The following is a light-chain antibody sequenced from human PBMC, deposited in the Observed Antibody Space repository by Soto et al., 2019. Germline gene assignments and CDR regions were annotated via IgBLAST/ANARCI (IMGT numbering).Light chain of an antibody. V-gene: IGLV2-14*02. J-gene: IGLJ1*01. CDR1: SSDVGSYNL. Sequence: QSVLTQPASVSGSPGQSITISCTGTSSDVGSYNLVSWYQQHPGKAPKLMIYEVSNRPSGVSNRFSGSKSGNTASLTISGLQPEDEADYYCSSYTTSNTRQIVFGTGTKVTVL. CDR3: SSYTTSNTRQIV. CDR2: EVS.